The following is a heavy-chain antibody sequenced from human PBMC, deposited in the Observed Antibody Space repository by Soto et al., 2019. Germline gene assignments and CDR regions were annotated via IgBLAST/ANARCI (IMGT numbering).Heavy chain of an antibody. CDR1: GYTFTGYY. V-gene: IGHV1-2*02. CDR2: INPNSGGT. J-gene: IGHJ6*02. D-gene: IGHD3-3*01. Sequence: ASVKVSCKASGYTFTGYYMHWVRQAPGQGLEWMGWINPNSGGTNYAQKFQGRVTMTRDTSISTAYMELSRLRSDDTAVYYCARDGRVTYYDLWSGHHSYYYYGTDAWGQGTTVTVSS. CDR3: ARDGRVTYYDLWSGHHSYYYYGTDA.